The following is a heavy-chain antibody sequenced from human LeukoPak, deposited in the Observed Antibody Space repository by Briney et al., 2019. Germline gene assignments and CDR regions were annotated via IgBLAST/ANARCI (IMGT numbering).Heavy chain of an antibody. V-gene: IGHV3-30*18. CDR1: GFTFSSYW. CDR3: AKGMHSSSWPGRNAFDI. J-gene: IGHJ3*02. D-gene: IGHD6-13*01. Sequence: PGGSLRLSCAASGFTFSSYWMSWVRQAPGKGLEWVAVISYDGSNKYYADSVKGRFTISRDNSKNTLYLQMNSLRAEDTAVYYCAKGMHSSSWPGRNAFDIWGQGTMVTVSS. CDR2: ISYDGSNK.